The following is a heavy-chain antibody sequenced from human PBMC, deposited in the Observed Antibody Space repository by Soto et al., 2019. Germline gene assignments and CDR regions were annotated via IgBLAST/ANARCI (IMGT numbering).Heavy chain of an antibody. J-gene: IGHJ6*02. V-gene: IGHV3-21*01. CDR1: GFTFGTYT. CDR3: VRVMCCDCSRYYYYSMDF. D-gene: IGHD2-21*02. CDR2: IGTTSSFI. Sequence: PGGSLRLSCSASGFTFGTYTMNWVRQAPGKGLEWVASIGTTSSFIYYADSVRGRFTISRDNAKDSLYLRMSSLRAEDTAAYYYVRVMCCDCSRYYYYSMDFWGQGTTVTVSS.